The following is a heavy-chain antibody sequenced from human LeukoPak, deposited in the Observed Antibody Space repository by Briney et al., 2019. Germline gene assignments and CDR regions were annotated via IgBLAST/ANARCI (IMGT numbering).Heavy chain of an antibody. Sequence: GASVKVSCKASGYTFTSYYTHWVRQAPGQGLEWMGIINPSGDSTSYAQKFQGRVTMTRDTSTSTVYMELSSLRSEDTAVYYCARAQSPAFDYWGQGTLVTVSS. CDR1: GYTFTSYY. J-gene: IGHJ4*02. CDR3: ARAQSPAFDY. V-gene: IGHV1-46*01. CDR2: INPSGDST.